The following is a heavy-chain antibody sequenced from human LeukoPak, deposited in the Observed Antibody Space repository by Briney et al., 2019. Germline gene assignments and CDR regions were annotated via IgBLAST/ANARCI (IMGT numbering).Heavy chain of an antibody. CDR2: INHSGST. Sequence: PSETLSLTCAVYGGSFSGYYWSWIRQPPGKGLEWIGEINHSGSTNYNPSLKSRVTISVDTSKNQFSLKLSSVTAADTAVYYCARASGYSSGYYMDVWGKGTTVTISS. J-gene: IGHJ6*03. CDR1: GGSFSGYY. D-gene: IGHD6-19*01. CDR3: ARASGYSSGYYMDV. V-gene: IGHV4-34*01.